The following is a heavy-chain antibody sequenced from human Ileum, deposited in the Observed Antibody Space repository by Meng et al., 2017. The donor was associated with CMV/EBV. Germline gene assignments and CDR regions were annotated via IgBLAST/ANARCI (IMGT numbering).Heavy chain of an antibody. CDR3: AKERRDGYKYYFYY. J-gene: IGHJ4*02. CDR2: IYYSGSA. V-gene: IGHV4-59*01. D-gene: IGHD5-24*01. Sequence: SETLSLTCTVSGGSITGYYWSWIRQPPGKGLDWIGYIYYSGSANYNPSLKRRVTISVDTSNNQFSLTLSSVTAADTAVYYCAKERRDGYKYYFYYWGQGTLVTSPQ. CDR1: GGSITGYY.